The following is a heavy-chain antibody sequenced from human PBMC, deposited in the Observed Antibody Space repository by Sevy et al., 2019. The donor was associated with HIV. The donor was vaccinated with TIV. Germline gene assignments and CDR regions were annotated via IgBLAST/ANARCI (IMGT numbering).Heavy chain of an antibody. D-gene: IGHD6-19*01. CDR3: ARERIAVAGMGYYSDF. CDR1: GFSFSGYG. CDR2: IWYDGTNK. J-gene: IGHJ4*02. Sequence: GGSLRLSCTASGFSFSGYGMHWVRQAPGKGLEWVAVIWYDGTNKEYKDSVKGRYTISRDNSKNTLYLQMNSLRAEDTAVYYCARERIAVAGMGYYSDFWGQGTLVTVSS. V-gene: IGHV3-33*01.